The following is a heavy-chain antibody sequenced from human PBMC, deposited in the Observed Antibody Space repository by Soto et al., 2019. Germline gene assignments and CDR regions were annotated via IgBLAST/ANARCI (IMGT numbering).Heavy chain of an antibody. J-gene: IGHJ4*02. CDR3: AKDQGSSWYEIDY. D-gene: IGHD6-13*01. CDR1: GFTFSNYA. Sequence: EVQLLESGGGLVQPGGSLRLSCAASGFTFSNYAVTWVRQAPGKGLEWVSPISGSGGSTYYADSVKGRFTISRDNSKNTLYLQMNSARAENTAVYYSAKDQGSSWYEIDYWGQGTLVTVSS. CDR2: ISGSGGST. V-gene: IGHV3-23*01.